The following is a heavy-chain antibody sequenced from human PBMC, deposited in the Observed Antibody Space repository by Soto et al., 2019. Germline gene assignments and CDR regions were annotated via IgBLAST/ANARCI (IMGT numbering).Heavy chain of an antibody. CDR3: ARSPLAPYYDFWSGLLGWFDP. CDR1: GYTFTSYA. CDR2: INAGNGNT. J-gene: IGHJ5*02. V-gene: IGHV1-3*01. D-gene: IGHD3-3*01. Sequence: ASVKVSCKASGYTFTSYAMHWVRQAPGQRLEWMGWINAGNGNTKYSQKFQGRVTITRDTSASTAYMELSSLRSEDTAVYYCARSPLAPYYDFWSGLLGWFDPRGQGTLVTVSS.